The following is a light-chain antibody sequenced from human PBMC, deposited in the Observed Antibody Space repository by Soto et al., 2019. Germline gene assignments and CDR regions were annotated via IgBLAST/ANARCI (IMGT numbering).Light chain of an antibody. J-gene: IGKJ5*01. CDR3: QQYDNWPIT. CDR1: QSVSSSY. Sequence: EIVLTQSPGTLSLSPGERATLSCRASQSVSSSYLAWYQQKPGQAPRLLIYGASSRATGIPARFSGSGSGTDFTLTISSLQSEDFAVYYCQQYDNWPITFGQGTRLE. V-gene: IGKV3-20*01. CDR2: GAS.